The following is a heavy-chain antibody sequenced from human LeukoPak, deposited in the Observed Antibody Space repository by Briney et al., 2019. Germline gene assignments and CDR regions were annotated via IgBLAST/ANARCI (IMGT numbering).Heavy chain of an antibody. CDR2: INPSGGST. Sequence: ASVKVSCKASGYTFTSYYMHWVRQAPGQGLEWMGIINPSGGSTSYAQKFQGRVTMTRDTSTSTVYMELSSLRSEDTAVYYCARDYYDSSGSXALHXXNFDXXXQGTLVTVSS. CDR3: ARDYYDSSGSXALHXXNFDX. J-gene: IGHJ4*02. CDR1: GYTFTSYY. D-gene: IGHD3-22*01. V-gene: IGHV1-46*01.